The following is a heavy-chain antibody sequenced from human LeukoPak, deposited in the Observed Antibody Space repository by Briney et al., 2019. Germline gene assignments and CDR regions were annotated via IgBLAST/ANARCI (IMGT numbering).Heavy chain of an antibody. Sequence: PSETLSLTCTVSGGSISSSSYYWGWIRQPPGKGLEWIGSIYYSGSTYYNPSLKSRVTISVDTSKNQFSLKLSSVTAADTAVYYCARVAEDIVLMVYAIRYFDLWGRGTLVTVSS. CDR1: GGSISSSSYY. D-gene: IGHD2-8*01. CDR2: IYYSGST. J-gene: IGHJ2*01. V-gene: IGHV4-39*07. CDR3: ARVAEDIVLMVYAIRYFDL.